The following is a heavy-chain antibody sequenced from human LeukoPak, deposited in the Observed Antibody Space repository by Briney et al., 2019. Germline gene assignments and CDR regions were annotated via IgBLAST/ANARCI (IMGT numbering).Heavy chain of an antibody. CDR3: AELGITMIGGV. Sequence: PGGSLRLSCAASGFPLSSYAMSWVRQVPGKGLEWVSATSSSDDGTYHADSVRGRFTISRDNSKNTLNLQMNSLRAEDTAVYYCAELGITMIGGVWGKGTTVTISS. CDR2: TSSSDDGT. D-gene: IGHD3-10*02. J-gene: IGHJ6*04. CDR1: GFPLSSYA. V-gene: IGHV3-23*01.